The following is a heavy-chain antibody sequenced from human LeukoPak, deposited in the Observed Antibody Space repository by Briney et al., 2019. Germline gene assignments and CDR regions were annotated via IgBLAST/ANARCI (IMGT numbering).Heavy chain of an antibody. Sequence: SETLSLTCTVSGGSISSYYWSWIRQPPGKGLEWIGYIYYSGSTNYNPSLKSRVTISVDTSKNQFSLKLSSVTAADTAVYYCARSRGSGSYWANWFDPWGRGTLVTVSS. CDR2: IYYSGST. CDR1: GGSISSYY. V-gene: IGHV4-59*01. D-gene: IGHD3-10*01. J-gene: IGHJ5*02. CDR3: ARSRGSGSYWANWFDP.